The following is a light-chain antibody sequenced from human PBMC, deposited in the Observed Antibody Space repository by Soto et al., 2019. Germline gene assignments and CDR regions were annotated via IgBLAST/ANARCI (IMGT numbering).Light chain of an antibody. V-gene: IGLV2-14*01. CDR1: SSDVGDYNY. CDR2: EVS. Sequence: QSVLTQPASVSGSPGQSITISCTGTSSDVGDYNYVSWYQQHPGKAPKLMIYEVSNRPSGVSNRFSGSKSGNTASLTVSGLQAEDEADYYCSSYTSSSTLVLFGGGTKLTVL. J-gene: IGLJ2*01. CDR3: SSYTSSSTLVL.